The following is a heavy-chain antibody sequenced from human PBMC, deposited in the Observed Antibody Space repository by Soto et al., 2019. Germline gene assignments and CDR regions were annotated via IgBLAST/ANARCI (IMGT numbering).Heavy chain of an antibody. V-gene: IGHV1-69*13. CDR3: ARDRGQDDDIVVVPAPPNYYGMDV. J-gene: IGHJ6*02. D-gene: IGHD2-2*01. CDR2: IIPIFGTA. CDR1: GGTFSSYA. Sequence: SVKVSCKASGGTFSSYAISWVRQAPGQGLEWMGGIIPIFGTANYAQKFQGRVTITADESTSTAYMELSSLRSEDTAVYYCARDRGQDDDIVVVPAPPNYYGMDVWGQGTTVTVS.